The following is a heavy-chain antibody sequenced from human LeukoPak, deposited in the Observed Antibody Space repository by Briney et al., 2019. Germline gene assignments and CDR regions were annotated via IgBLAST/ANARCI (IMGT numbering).Heavy chain of an antibody. Sequence: GESLKISCKGSGYSFTSYWIGWVRQMPGKGLEWMGIIYPGDSDTRYSPSFQGQVTISADKSISTAYLQWSSLKASDTAMYYCARHDLPDIVVEGSMDVWGQGTTVTVSS. CDR1: GYSFTSYW. CDR3: ARHDLPDIVVEGSMDV. J-gene: IGHJ6*02. CDR2: IYPGDSDT. D-gene: IGHD2-2*01. V-gene: IGHV5-51*01.